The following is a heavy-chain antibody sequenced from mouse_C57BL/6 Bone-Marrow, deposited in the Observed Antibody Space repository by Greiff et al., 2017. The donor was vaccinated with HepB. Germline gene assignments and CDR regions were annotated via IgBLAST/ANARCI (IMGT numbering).Heavy chain of an antibody. V-gene: IGHV1-81*01. D-gene: IGHD2-2*01. J-gene: IGHJ4*01. CDR2: IYPRSGNT. CDR1: GYTFTSYG. Sequence: VQLVESGAELARPGASVKLSCKASGYTFTSYGISWVKQRTGQGLEWIGEIYPRSGNTYYNEKFKGKATLTADKSSSTAYMELRSLTSEDSAVYFCARSVYYGYDGAMDYWGQGTSVTVSS. CDR3: ARSVYYGYDGAMDY.